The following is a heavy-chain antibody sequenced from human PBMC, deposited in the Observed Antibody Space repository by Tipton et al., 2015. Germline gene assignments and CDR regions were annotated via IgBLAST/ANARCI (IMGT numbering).Heavy chain of an antibody. Sequence: TLSLTCTVSGGSVSSGVYSWTWIRQQPGKGLEWIGYIYSSGSTFYNPSLKSRVTISIDESKNHFSRELTSVTAADTAVYYCARIRGSALRWFDNWGQGTLVTVSS. J-gene: IGHJ4*02. CDR3: ARIRGSALRWFDN. V-gene: IGHV4-30-2*01. CDR1: GGSVSSGVYS. D-gene: IGHD4-23*01. CDR2: IYSSGST.